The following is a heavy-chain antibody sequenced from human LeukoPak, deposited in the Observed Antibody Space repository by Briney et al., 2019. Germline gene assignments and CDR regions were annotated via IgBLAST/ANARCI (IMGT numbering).Heavy chain of an antibody. Sequence: ASVKVSCKASGYTFSGYYIYWVRQAPGQGLEWMGRINPNSGDTNYAQKFQGRVTMTRDTSISTAYMELSRLRSDDTAVYYCAREGYHVWGSYRSFLDYWGQGTLVTVSS. CDR3: AREGYHVWGSYRSFLDY. D-gene: IGHD3-16*02. J-gene: IGHJ4*02. V-gene: IGHV1-2*06. CDR1: GYTFSGYY. CDR2: INPNSGDT.